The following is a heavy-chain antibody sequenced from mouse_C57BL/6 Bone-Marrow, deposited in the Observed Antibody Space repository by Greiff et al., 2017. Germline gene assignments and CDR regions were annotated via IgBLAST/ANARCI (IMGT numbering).Heavy chain of an antibody. CDR2: ISSGSSTI. V-gene: IGHV5-17*01. J-gene: IGHJ3*01. Sequence: EVMLVESGGGLVKPGGSLKLSCAASGFTFRDYGMHWVRQAPEKGLEWVAYISSGSSTIDYADTVKGRFTISRDNAKNTLFLQMTSLRSEDTAMYYCASPTAQAGHAYWGQGTLVTVSA. CDR1: GFTFRDYG. CDR3: ASPTAQAGHAY. D-gene: IGHD3-2*02.